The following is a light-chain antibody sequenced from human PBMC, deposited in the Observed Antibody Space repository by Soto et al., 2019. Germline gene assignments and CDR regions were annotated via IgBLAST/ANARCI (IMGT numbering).Light chain of an antibody. J-gene: IGKJ4*01. V-gene: IGKV1-33*01. CDR3: QQYDYLPLT. Sequence: DIQMTQSPSSLSASVGDRVTITCQASQDIKKYLNWYQQKPGRAPKLLIYDASSLETGVPSRFSGSGSGRDFTFTINSLQPEDIAIYYCQQYDYLPLTFGGGTKVEIK. CDR1: QDIKKY. CDR2: DAS.